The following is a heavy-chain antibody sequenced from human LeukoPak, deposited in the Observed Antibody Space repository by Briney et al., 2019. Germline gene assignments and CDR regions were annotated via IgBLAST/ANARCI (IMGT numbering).Heavy chain of an antibody. D-gene: IGHD3-22*01. J-gene: IGHJ6*02. CDR3: ASEVIPYYYGMDV. CDR1: GFTASSNY. CDR2: IYSGGST. V-gene: IGHV3-53*01. Sequence: GGSQRLFCAAAGFTASSNYMSWVRLAGGEGLEWVLVIYSGGSTYYADSLKGRFTISGDNSMNTPYLQMNSLRAEDTAVYYCASEVIPYYYGMDVWGQGTTVTVSS.